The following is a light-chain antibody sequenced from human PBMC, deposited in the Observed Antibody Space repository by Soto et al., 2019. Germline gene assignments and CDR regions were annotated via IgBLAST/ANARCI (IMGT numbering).Light chain of an antibody. Sequence: AIQMTQSPSSLSASIGDRVTITCRASQGIRNDLGWYQQKPGKAPKVLIYASSNLHSGVPSRFSGSGSGTDFTLTISSLQPDDFATYYCQQVKTYPRTFGGGTKVDIK. J-gene: IGKJ4*01. V-gene: IGKV1-6*01. CDR2: ASS. CDR1: QGIRND. CDR3: QQVKTYPRT.